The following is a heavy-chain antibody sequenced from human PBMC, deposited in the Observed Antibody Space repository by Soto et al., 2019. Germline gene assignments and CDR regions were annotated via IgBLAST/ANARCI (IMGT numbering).Heavy chain of an antibody. CDR3: ARERMEYYFDY. CDR1: GFTFSSYS. D-gene: IGHD3-3*01. J-gene: IGHJ4*02. Sequence: EVQLVESGGGLVQPGGSLRLSCAASGFTFSSYSMNWVRQAPGKGLEWVSYISSSSSTIYYADSVKGRFTISRDNVKNSLYLQMNSLRAEDTAVYYCARERMEYYFDYWGQGTLVTVSS. V-gene: IGHV3-48*01. CDR2: ISSSSSTI.